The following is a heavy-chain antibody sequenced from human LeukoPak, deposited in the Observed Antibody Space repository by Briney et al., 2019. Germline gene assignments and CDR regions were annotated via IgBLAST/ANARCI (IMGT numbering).Heavy chain of an antibody. V-gene: IGHV2-70*01. CDR1: GFSLSTSGMC. D-gene: IGHD3-22*01. CDR2: LDWNDDR. CDR3: ARICSAHLSHYDSSGYYDY. J-gene: IGHJ4*02. Sequence: RASGPALVKPTQTLTLTCTFSGFSLSTSGMCVSWIRQPPGKALEWLALLDWNDDRYYSASLKTRLTISKDTSKNQVVLTMTNMDPVDTATYYCARICSAHLSHYDSSGYYDYWGQGILVTVSS.